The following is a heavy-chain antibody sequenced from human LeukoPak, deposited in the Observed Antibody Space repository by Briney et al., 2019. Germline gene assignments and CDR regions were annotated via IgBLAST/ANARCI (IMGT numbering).Heavy chain of an antibody. J-gene: IGHJ4*02. CDR2: IKEDGSEK. CDR1: GFTFSAYW. D-gene: IGHD6-19*01. CDR3: ARDGYSSGWHFFGY. V-gene: IGHV3-7*01. Sequence: GGSLRLSCAASGFTFSAYWMSWVRQAPRKGLEWVANIKEDGSEKYYVDSVKGRFTISRDNAKNSLYLQMNSLRAEDTAVYYCARDGYSSGWHFFGYWGQGTLVTVSS.